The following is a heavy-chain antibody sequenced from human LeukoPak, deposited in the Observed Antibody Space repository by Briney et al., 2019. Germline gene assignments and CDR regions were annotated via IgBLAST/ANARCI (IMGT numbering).Heavy chain of an antibody. CDR3: ARGLLTGTLKY. CDR2: ISSSSSYI. CDR1: GFTFSSYS. J-gene: IGHJ4*02. V-gene: IGHV3-21*01. Sequence: GGSLRLSCAASGFTFSSYSMNWVRQAPGQGLEWVSSISSSSSYIYYADSVKGRFAISRDNAKNSLYLQMNSLRAEDTAVYYCARGLLTGTLKYWGQGTLVTVSS. D-gene: IGHD3-9*01.